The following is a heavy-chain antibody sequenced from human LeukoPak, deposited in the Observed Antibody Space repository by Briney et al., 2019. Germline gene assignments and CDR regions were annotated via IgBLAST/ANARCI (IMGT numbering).Heavy chain of an antibody. J-gene: IGHJ4*02. D-gene: IGHD2-2*01. CDR1: GGSISSSSYY. CDR2: IYHSGST. Sequence: SETLSLTCTVSGGSISSSSYYWGWIRQPPGKGLEWIGSIYHSGSTYYNPSLKSRVTISVDTSKNQFSLKLSSVTAADTAVYYCAREIVVVPAAYDYWGQGTLVTVSS. CDR3: AREIVVVPAAYDY. V-gene: IGHV4-39*07.